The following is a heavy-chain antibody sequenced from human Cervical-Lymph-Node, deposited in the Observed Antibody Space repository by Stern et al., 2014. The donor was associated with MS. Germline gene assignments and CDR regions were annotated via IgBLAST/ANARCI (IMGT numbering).Heavy chain of an antibody. V-gene: IGHV2-5*02. CDR1: GFSLSTTGVG. CDR3: VHRRGADCSSTSCYAYFFDY. Sequence: QVTLKESGPTLVKPTQTLTLTCTFSGFSLSTTGVGVGWIRQPPGKALEWLGLIYWDDGKRYSPSLKNRLTITKDTSKNQVVLTMTNMDPVDTATFYCVHRRGADCSSTSCYAYFFDYWGQGTLVTVSS. J-gene: IGHJ4*02. D-gene: IGHD2-2*01. CDR2: IYWDDGK.